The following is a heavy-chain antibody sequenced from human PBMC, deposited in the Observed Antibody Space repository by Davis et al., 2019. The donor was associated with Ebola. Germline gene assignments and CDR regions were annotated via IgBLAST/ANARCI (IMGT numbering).Heavy chain of an antibody. V-gene: IGHV1-69*13. D-gene: IGHD3-22*01. CDR1: GYTFTSYG. CDR2: IIPIFDTA. Sequence: SVKVSCKASGYTFTSYGISWVRQAPGQGLEWMGGIIPIFDTANYAQKFQGRVTITADESTSTAHMELSSLRSEDTAVYYCARARPNFYDTTGYELDWFDPWGQGTLVTVSS. J-gene: IGHJ5*02. CDR3: ARARPNFYDTTGYELDWFDP.